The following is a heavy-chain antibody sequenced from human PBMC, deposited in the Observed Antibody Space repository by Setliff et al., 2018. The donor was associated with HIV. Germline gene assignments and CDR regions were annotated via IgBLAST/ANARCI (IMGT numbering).Heavy chain of an antibody. CDR2: IRYDGSNK. V-gene: IGHV3-30*02. Sequence: PGGSLRLSCTASGFTFDDHDMSWVRQAPGKGLEWVAFIRYDGSNKYYVDSVKGRFTISRDNSKDTLFLQMNSLRAGDMAMYYCAKEASGELDYWGQGTLVTVSS. J-gene: IGHJ4*02. CDR1: GFTFDDHD. CDR3: AKEASGELDY. D-gene: IGHD1-26*01.